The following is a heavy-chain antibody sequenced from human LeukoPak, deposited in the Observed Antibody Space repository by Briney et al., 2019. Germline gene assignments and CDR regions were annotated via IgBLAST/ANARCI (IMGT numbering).Heavy chain of an antibody. CDR3: ARGPNYDFWSGYFRKPFDY. Sequence: PSETLSLTCAVYGGSFSGYYWSWIRQPPGKGLEWIGEINHSGSTNYNPSLKSRVTISVDTSKNQFSLKLSSVTAADTAVYYCARGPNYDFWSGYFRKPFDYWGQGTLVTVSS. D-gene: IGHD3-3*01. J-gene: IGHJ4*02. CDR1: GGSFSGYY. CDR2: INHSGST. V-gene: IGHV4-34*01.